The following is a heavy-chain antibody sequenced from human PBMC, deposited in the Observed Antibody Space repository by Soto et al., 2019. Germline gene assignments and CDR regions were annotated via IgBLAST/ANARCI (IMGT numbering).Heavy chain of an antibody. CDR3: ASLLLGELSQVDY. CDR2: IYYSGST. Sequence: QLQLQESGPGLVKPSETLSLTCTVSGGSISSSSYYWGWIRQPPGKGLEWIGSIYYSGSTYYNPSLKSRVTISVDTSKNQFSLKLSSVTAADTAVYYCASLLLGELSQVDYWGQGTLVTVSS. J-gene: IGHJ4*02. V-gene: IGHV4-39*01. CDR1: GGSISSSSYY. D-gene: IGHD3-16*02.